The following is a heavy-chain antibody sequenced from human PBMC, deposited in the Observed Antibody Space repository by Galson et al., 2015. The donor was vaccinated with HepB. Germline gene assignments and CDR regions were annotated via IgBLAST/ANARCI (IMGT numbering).Heavy chain of an antibody. CDR1: GFNFGSYT. J-gene: IGHJ4*02. CDR2: ISYDGGNK. Sequence: SLRLSCAASGFNFGSYTMHWVRQAPGKGLEWVAVISYDGGNKYYADSVKGRFTVSRDNSKNTLFLQVNSLTLEDTALYYCARAPPTIVTYFDYWGQGTLVTVSS. V-gene: IGHV3-30-3*01. CDR3: ARAPPTIVTYFDY. D-gene: IGHD5-24*01.